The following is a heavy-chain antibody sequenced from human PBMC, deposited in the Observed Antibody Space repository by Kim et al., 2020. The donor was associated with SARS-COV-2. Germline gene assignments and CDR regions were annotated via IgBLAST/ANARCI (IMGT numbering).Heavy chain of an antibody. Sequence: GGSLRLSCAASGFTFSNYWIYWVRQAPGKGLVWVSRINGDGTSTTYAESVKGRFTISRDNAKNTLYLQMNSLRADDTAVYYCAKIAGSHYFDYWGQGTLVTVSS. V-gene: IGHV3-74*01. CDR1: GFTFSNYW. CDR3: AKIAGSHYFDY. D-gene: IGHD6-13*01. CDR2: INGDGTST. J-gene: IGHJ4*02.